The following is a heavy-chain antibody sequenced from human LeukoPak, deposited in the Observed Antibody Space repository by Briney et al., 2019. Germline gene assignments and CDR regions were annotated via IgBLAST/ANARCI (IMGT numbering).Heavy chain of an antibody. Sequence: GESLKISCKGSGQSFTNYWIGWVRQMPGKGLEWMGIIYPGDSDTRYSPSLQGQVTFSADKTISTAYLQWRTLKASDTAMYYCARQGPSQAFDVWGPGTMVTVSS. V-gene: IGHV5-51*01. CDR3: ARQGPSQAFDV. CDR1: GQSFTNYW. J-gene: IGHJ3*01. CDR2: IYPGDSDT.